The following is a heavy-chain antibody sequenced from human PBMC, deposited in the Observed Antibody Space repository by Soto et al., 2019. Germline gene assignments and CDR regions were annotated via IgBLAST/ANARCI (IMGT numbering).Heavy chain of an antibody. V-gene: IGHV4-31*03. Sequence: QVQLQESGPGLVKPSQTLSLICSVSGGSINSGTSYWTWIRQHPGKGLEWIGYMYYSGSTYYNPSLESRVTTSVDTSKNQFSLNLNSVTAADTAVYYCARALRRSCSGGTCYVWFDPWGQGTLVTVSS. CDR2: MYYSGST. D-gene: IGHD2-15*01. J-gene: IGHJ5*02. CDR3: ARALRRSCSGGTCYVWFDP. CDR1: GGSINSGTSY.